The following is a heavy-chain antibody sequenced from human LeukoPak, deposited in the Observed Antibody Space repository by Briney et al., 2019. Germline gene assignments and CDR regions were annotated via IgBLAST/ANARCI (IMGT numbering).Heavy chain of an antibody. V-gene: IGHV3-33*01. Sequence: PGRSLRLSCAASGFTFSSYGMHWVRQAPGKGLEWVAVIWYDGSNKYYADSVKGRFTISRDNSKNTLYLQMNSLRAEDTAIYYCARELNDYEGFWGQGTLVTVSS. D-gene: IGHD4-17*01. CDR2: IWYDGSNK. J-gene: IGHJ4*02. CDR1: GFTFSSYG. CDR3: ARELNDYEGF.